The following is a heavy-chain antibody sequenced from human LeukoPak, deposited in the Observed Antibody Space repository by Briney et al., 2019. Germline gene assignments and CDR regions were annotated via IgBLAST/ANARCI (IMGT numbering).Heavy chain of an antibody. D-gene: IGHD1-14*01. CDR2: VKQDGTEK. CDR3: PRAGGTCWADY. J-gene: IGHJ4*02. Sequence: GGSLRLSCEASGFTFRAYWMTWVRQAPGKGLEWVANVKQDGTEKFYVDSVKGRFTISRDNGKNSLYLQMNSLSVEDTAIYYCPRAGGTCWADYWGQGTLVTVSS. V-gene: IGHV3-7*01. CDR1: GFTFRAYW.